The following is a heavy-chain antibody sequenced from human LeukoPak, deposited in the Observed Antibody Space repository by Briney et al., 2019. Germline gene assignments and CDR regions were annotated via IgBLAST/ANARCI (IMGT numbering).Heavy chain of an antibody. CDR1: GYTFTAYY. CDR2: IYPNTGGT. D-gene: IGHD6-19*01. CDR3: ARWSGMQWLIPGGAFDI. J-gene: IGHJ3*02. V-gene: IGHV1-2*02. Sequence: ASVKVSCKASGYTFTAYYIHWVRQAPGQGPEWMGWIYPNTGGTTYAQRFQGRVTMTRETSISTAYMELSGLTFDDTAVYYCARWSGMQWLIPGGAFDIWGQGTMVTVSS.